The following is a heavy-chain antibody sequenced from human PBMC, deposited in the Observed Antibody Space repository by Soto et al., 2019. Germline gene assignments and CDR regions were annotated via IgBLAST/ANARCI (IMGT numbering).Heavy chain of an antibody. CDR3: SGQQLVLRYYGMDV. CDR1: GFTFSSYA. J-gene: IGHJ6*02. Sequence: GGSLRLSCAASGFTFSSYAMSWVRQAPGKGLEWVSAISGSGGSTYYADSVKGRFTISRDNSKNTLYLQMNSLRAEDTAVYYCSGQQLVLRYYGMDVWGQGTTVTVSS. D-gene: IGHD6-13*01. V-gene: IGHV3-23*01. CDR2: ISGSGGST.